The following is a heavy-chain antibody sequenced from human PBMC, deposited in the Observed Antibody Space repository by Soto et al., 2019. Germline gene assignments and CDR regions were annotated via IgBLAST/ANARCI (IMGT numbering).Heavy chain of an antibody. Sequence: ASVKVSCKASGYTFTSYAMHWVRQAPGQRLEWMGWINAGNGNTKYSQKFQGWVTMTRDTSISTAYMELSRLRSDDTAVYYCARGDYYDSSGYWFDPWGQGTLVTVSS. CDR1: GYTFTSYA. CDR3: ARGDYYDSSGYWFDP. CDR2: INAGNGNT. D-gene: IGHD3-22*01. V-gene: IGHV1-3*01. J-gene: IGHJ5*02.